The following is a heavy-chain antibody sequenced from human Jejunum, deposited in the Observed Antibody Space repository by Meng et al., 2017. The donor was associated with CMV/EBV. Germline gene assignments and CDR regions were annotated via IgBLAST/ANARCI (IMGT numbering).Heavy chain of an antibody. D-gene: IGHD3-9*01. Sequence: SVYSISSGYYWGWIRQPPGKGLEWVATIYHSGRTSYNPSLMSRVTLSVDASKNQFSLTLRSVTAADTAVYYCARVGYYDWLFYFESWGQGTLVTVSS. J-gene: IGHJ4*02. V-gene: IGHV4-38-2*02. CDR2: IYHSGRT. CDR1: VYSISSGYY. CDR3: ARVGYYDWLFYFES.